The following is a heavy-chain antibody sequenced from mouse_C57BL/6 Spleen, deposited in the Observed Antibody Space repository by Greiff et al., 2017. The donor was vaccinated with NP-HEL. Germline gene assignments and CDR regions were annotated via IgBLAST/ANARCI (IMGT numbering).Heavy chain of an antibody. CDR1: GFSFNTYA. CDR2: IRSKSNNYAT. D-gene: IGHD2-4*01. J-gene: IGHJ1*03. V-gene: IGHV10-1*01. CDR3: VRGYDYDRNWYFDV. Sequence: EVQLVESGGGLVQPKGSLKLSCAASGFSFNTYAMNWVRQAPGKGLEWVARIRSKSNNYATYYADSVKDRFTISRDDSESMLYLQMNNLKTEDTAMYYCVRGYDYDRNWYFDVWGTGTTVTVSS.